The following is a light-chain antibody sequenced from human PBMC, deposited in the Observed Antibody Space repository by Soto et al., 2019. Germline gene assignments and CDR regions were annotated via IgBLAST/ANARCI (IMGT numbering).Light chain of an antibody. CDR2: KAS. V-gene: IGKV1-5*03. J-gene: IGKJ2*01. CDR3: QQYNSYPLT. CDR1: QNIGTL. Sequence: DIQMTQSPSTLSASVGDRVTITCRASQNIGTLLVWYQQKPRKAPMFLIYKASSLESGVPSRFSGSGSGTEFTLTISSLQPDDFATYYCQQYNSYPLTFGQGTKLEIK.